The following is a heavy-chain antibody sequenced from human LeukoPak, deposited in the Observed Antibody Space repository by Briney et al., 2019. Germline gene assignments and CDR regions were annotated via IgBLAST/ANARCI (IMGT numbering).Heavy chain of an antibody. CDR3: ARRGDCSGGSCYSGLSYFDY. Sequence: SETMSLTCTVSGGSISSSSYYWGWIRQPPGKGLEWIGSIYYSGSTYYNPSLKSRVTISVDTSKNQFSLKLSSVTAADTAVYYCARRGDCSGGSCYSGLSYFDYWGQGTLVTVSS. CDR2: IYYSGST. V-gene: IGHV4-39*01. J-gene: IGHJ4*02. CDR1: GGSISSSSYY. D-gene: IGHD2-15*01.